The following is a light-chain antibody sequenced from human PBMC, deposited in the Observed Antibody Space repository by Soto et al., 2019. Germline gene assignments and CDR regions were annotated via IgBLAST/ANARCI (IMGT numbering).Light chain of an antibody. Sequence: QSALTQPASVSGSPGQSITVSCTGTTSDVGGYDYVAWYQQHPGKAPKLMIYDVSSRPSGVSNRFSGSKSCNTASLTISGLQAEDEADYYCSSYLGSSTLSGVFGTGTKLTVL. CDR3: SSYLGSSTLSGV. J-gene: IGLJ1*01. CDR1: TSDVGGYDY. CDR2: DVS. V-gene: IGLV2-14*01.